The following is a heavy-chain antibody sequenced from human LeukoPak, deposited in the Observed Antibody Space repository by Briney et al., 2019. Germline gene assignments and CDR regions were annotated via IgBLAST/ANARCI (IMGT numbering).Heavy chain of an antibody. CDR1: GFTFSSYS. V-gene: IGHV3-23*01. CDR2: ISGSGGST. Sequence: GGSLRLSCAASGFTFSSYSMNWVRQAPGKGREWVSAISGSGGSTYYADSVKGRFTISRDNSKNTLYLQMNSLRAEDTAVYYCAKDLPGDGDYWGQGTLLTVSS. J-gene: IGHJ4*02. D-gene: IGHD3-10*01. CDR3: AKDLPGDGDY.